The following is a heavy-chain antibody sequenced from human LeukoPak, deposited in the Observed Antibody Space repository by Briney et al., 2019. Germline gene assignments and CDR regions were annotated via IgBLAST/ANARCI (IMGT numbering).Heavy chain of an antibody. J-gene: IGHJ3*02. CDR2: MNPNSGNT. CDR3: ARDDPYIAAAGDAFDI. V-gene: IGHV1-8*01. D-gene: IGHD6-13*01. CDR1: GYTFTSYD. Sequence: ASVKVSCKASGYTFTSYDINWVRQATGQGLEWMGWMNPNSGNTGYAQKFQGRVTMTRNTSISTAYMELSSLRSEDTAVYYCARDDPYIAAAGDAFDIWGQGTMVTVSS.